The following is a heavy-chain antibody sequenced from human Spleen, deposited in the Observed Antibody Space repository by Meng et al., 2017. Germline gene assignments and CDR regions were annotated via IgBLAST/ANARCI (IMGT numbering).Heavy chain of an antibody. D-gene: IGHD3-3*01. CDR1: EFTFTSYA. J-gene: IGHJ6*02. V-gene: IGHV3-30*01. CDR3: ARDHRSGYHNYYYNYGLDV. CDR2: ILYDGSDK. Sequence: GESLKISCAASEFTFTSYAMHWVRQAPGKGLEWVAVILYDGSDKYCADSVKGRFTISRDNSKNTLYLQMNSLRPEDTAVYYCARDHRSGYHNYYYNYGLDVWGQGTTVTVSS.